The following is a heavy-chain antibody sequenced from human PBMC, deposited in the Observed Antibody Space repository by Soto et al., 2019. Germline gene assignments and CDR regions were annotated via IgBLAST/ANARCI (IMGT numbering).Heavy chain of an antibody. CDR2: INPNSGGT. J-gene: IGHJ4*02. D-gene: IGHD2-8*01. V-gene: IGHV1-2*02. CDR3: ARVPPDKTVMRAFDY. Sequence: AASVKVSCKASGYTFTGYYMHWVRQAPGQGLEWMGWINPNSGGTNYAQKFQGRVTMTRDTSISTAYMELSRLRSDDTAVYYCARVPPDKTVMRAFDYWGQGTLVTVSS. CDR1: GYTFTGYY.